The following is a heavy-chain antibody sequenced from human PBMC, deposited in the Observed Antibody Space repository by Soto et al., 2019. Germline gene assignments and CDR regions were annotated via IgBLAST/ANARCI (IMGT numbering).Heavy chain of an antibody. CDR2: IYTSGST. CDR1: GGSISSYY. CDR3: ARVRIAARTGAYGMDV. Sequence: SETLSLTCTVSGGSISSYYWSWIRQPAGRGLEWIGRIYTSGSTNYNPSLKSRVTLSVDTSKNQFSLKLSSVTAADTAVYYCARVRIAARTGAYGMDVWGQGTTVTVSS. D-gene: IGHD6-6*01. V-gene: IGHV4-4*07. J-gene: IGHJ6*02.